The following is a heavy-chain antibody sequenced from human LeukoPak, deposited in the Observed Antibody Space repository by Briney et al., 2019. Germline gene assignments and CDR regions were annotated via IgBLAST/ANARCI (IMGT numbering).Heavy chain of an antibody. CDR1: GGCLGGYY. V-gene: IGHV4-34*01. CDR2: INHSGST. J-gene: IGHJ4*02. CDR3: ARGTMTTVTYYFDY. D-gene: IGHD4-17*01. Sequence: SDPRSRTWAAEGGCLGGYYWSLIRQPPGKRLEWIGEINHSGSTNYNPSLKSRVTISVDTSKNQFSLKLSSVTAADTAVYYCARGTMTTVTYYFDYWGQGTLVTVSS.